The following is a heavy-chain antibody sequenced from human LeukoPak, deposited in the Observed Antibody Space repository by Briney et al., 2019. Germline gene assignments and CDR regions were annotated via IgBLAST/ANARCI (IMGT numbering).Heavy chain of an antibody. CDR2: INQDGTEK. Sequence: GGSLRLSRAASGFSFTTYWMSWVRQAPGKGLEWVANINQDGTEKYYVDSVKGRFTISRDNAKNSLYLQMNSLRVEDTAVYYCAKLAKYFYGSETYYFFEHWGQGTPVTASS. J-gene: IGHJ4*02. CDR3: AKLAKYFYGSETYYFFEH. V-gene: IGHV3-7*01. D-gene: IGHD3-10*01. CDR1: GFSFTTYW.